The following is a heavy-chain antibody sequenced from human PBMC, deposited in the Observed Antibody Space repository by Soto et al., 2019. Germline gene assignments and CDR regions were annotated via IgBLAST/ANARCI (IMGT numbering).Heavy chain of an antibody. V-gene: IGHV3-23*01. CDR2: ISRTGGST. D-gene: IGHD2-15*01. J-gene: IGHJ2*01. CDR3: AKDGGPPGTRDWYFDL. Sequence: EVQLLESGGGLVQPGGSLRLSCAASGFTFRTYAMSWVRQAPGKGLEWLSGISRTGGSTYFAESVKGRFTISRDNSRNTLSLQMNSLRAEDTAVYYCAKDGGPPGTRDWYFDLWGRGTLVTVSS. CDR1: GFTFRTYA.